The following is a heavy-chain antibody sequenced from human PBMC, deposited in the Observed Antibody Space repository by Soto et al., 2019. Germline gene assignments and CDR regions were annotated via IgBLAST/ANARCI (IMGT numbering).Heavy chain of an antibody. D-gene: IGHD2-2*01. V-gene: IGHV3-23*01. CDR1: GFTFSSYA. J-gene: IGHJ6*02. CDR3: AKYKGVPAAYYYYGMDV. Sequence: PGGSLRLSCAASGFTFSSYAMSWVRQAPGKGLERVSAISGSGGSTYYADSVKGRFTISRDNSKNTLYLQMNSLRAEDTAVYYCAKYKGVPAAYYYYGMDVWGQGTTVTVSS. CDR2: ISGSGGST.